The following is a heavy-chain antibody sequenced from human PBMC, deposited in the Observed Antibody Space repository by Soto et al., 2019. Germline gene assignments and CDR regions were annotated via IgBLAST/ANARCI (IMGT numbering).Heavy chain of an antibody. V-gene: IGHV1-69*04. CDR3: ARETTGTTNWFDP. D-gene: IGHD1-1*01. CDR1: GGTFSSYT. J-gene: IGHJ5*02. Sequence: SVKVSCKASGGTFSSYTISWVRQAPGQGLEWMGRIIPILGIANYAKKFQGRVTITADKSTSTAYMELSSLRSEDTAVYYCARETTGTTNWFDPWGQGTLVTVSS. CDR2: IIPILGIA.